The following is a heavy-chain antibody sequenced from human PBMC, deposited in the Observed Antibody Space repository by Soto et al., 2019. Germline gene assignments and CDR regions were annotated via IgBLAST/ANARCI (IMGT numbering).Heavy chain of an antibody. D-gene: IGHD5-18*01. Sequence: GGSLRLSCAASEFTVTNHYMTWVRLAPGKGLEWVSTISSGGSTYFADSVTGRFTISRDDSKNTLYLQMNSLRAEDTAVYYCAKASSGYSYGLYYFDYWGQGTLVTVSS. CDR1: EFTVTNHY. J-gene: IGHJ4*02. CDR2: ISSGGST. V-gene: IGHV3-66*01. CDR3: AKASSGYSYGLYYFDY.